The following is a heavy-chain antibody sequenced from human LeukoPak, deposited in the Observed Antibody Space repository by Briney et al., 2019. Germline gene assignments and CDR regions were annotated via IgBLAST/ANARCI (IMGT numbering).Heavy chain of an antibody. D-gene: IGHD4-17*01. CDR3: AADYGDYHYYYGMDV. CDR2: ISYDGSNK. CDR1: GFTFSSYG. V-gene: IGHV3-30*03. Sequence: GGSLRLSCATSGFTFSSYGMHWVRQAPGKGLEWVAFISYDGSNKYYADSVKGRFTISRDNSKNTLYLQMNSLRAEDTAVYYCAADYGDYHYYYGMDVWGQGTTVTVSS. J-gene: IGHJ6*02.